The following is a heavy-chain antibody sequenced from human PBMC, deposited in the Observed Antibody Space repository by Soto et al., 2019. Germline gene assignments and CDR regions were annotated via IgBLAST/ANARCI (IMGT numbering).Heavy chain of an antibody. CDR3: ARDPYSSGWQPTFDY. CDR2: IWYDGSNK. Sequence: GGSLRLSCAASGFTFSSYGMHWVRQAPGKGLEWVAVIWYDGSNKYYADSVKGRFTISRDNSKNTLYLQMNSLGAEDTAVYYCARDPYSSGWQPTFDYWGQGTLVTVSS. V-gene: IGHV3-33*01. J-gene: IGHJ4*02. CDR1: GFTFSSYG. D-gene: IGHD6-19*01.